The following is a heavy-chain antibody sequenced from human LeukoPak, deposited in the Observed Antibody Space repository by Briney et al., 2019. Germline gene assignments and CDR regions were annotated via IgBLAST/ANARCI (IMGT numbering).Heavy chain of an antibody. J-gene: IGHJ4*02. V-gene: IGHV3-23*01. CDR2: ISGSGGST. Sequence: AGGSLRLSCAASGFTVSSKYMSWVRQAPGKGLEWVSAISGSGGSTYYADSVKGRFTISRDNSKNTLYLQMNSLRAEDTAVYYCASYDSSGYYHYFDYWGQGTLVTVSS. CDR1: GFTVSSKY. D-gene: IGHD3-22*01. CDR3: ASYDSSGYYHYFDY.